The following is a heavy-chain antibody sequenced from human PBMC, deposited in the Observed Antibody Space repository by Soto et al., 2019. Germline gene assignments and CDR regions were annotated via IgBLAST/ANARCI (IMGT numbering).Heavy chain of an antibody. CDR3: AKDYRGFGDLLFDY. Sequence: EVQLLESGGGLVQPGGSLRLSCAASGFTFSSYAMSWVRQAPGKGLEWVSAISGSGGSTYYADSVKGRFTISRDNSKNTLCLQTNSLRAEDTAVYYCAKDYRGFGDLLFDYWGQGALVTVSS. CDR2: ISGSGGST. CDR1: GFTFSSYA. V-gene: IGHV3-23*01. D-gene: IGHD3-10*01. J-gene: IGHJ4*02.